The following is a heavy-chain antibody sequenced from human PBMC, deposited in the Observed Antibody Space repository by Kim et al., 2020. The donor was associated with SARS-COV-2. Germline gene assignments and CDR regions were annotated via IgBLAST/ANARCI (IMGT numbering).Heavy chain of an antibody. J-gene: IGHJ5*02. CDR2: IYYSGST. Sequence: SETLSLTCTVSGGSISSYYWSWIRQPPGKGLEWIGYIYYSGSTNYNPSLKSRVTISVDTSKNQFSLKLSSVTAADTAVYYCARSGGGRDFMVREPTPWFDPWGQGTLVTVSS. D-gene: IGHD3-10*01. V-gene: IGHV4-59*01. CDR1: GGSISSYY. CDR3: ARSGGGRDFMVREPTPWFDP.